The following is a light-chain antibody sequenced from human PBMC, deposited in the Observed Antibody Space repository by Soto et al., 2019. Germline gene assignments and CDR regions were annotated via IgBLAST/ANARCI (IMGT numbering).Light chain of an antibody. CDR2: TDN. CDR1: SSNIGINT. J-gene: IGLJ3*02. Sequence: QSVLTQPPSASGTPGQRVTISCSGGSSNIGINTVNWYQQLPGTAPKVLIYTDNERPSGVPDRFSGSKSGTSASLAINGLQSGDEADYYCNSYTSSRTLVFGGGTKVTVL. V-gene: IGLV1-44*01. CDR3: NSYTSSRTLV.